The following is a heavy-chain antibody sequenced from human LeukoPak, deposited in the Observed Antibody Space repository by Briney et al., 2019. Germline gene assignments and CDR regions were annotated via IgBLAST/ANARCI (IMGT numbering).Heavy chain of an antibody. V-gene: IGHV4-30-2*01. J-gene: IGHJ1*01. CDR3: ARSYYDSSGYPPEYFQH. D-gene: IGHD3-22*01. CDR2: IYHSGST. Sequence: SQTLSLTCAVSGGSISSGGYSWSWIRQPPGKGLEWIGYIYHSGSTYYNPSLKSRVTISVDRSKNQFSLKLSSVTAADTAVYYCARSYYDSSGYPPEYFQHWGQGTLVTVSS. CDR1: GGSISSGGYS.